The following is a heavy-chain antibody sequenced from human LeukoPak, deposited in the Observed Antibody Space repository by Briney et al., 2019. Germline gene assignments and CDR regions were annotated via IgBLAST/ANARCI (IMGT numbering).Heavy chain of an antibody. CDR1: GYTFTSYY. D-gene: IGHD6-19*01. J-gene: IGHJ4*02. V-gene: IGHV1-46*01. CDR3: VRVGSSGWYGVY. CDR2: INPSGGST. Sequence: ASVKVSCKASGYTFTSYYMHWVRQAPGQGLEWMGIINPSGGSTSYAQKFQGRVTMTRDTSTSTVYMELSSLRSEDTAVYYCVRVGSSGWYGVYWGQGTLVTVSS.